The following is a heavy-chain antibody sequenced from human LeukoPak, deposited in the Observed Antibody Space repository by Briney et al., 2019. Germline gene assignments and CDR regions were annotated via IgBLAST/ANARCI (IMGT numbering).Heavy chain of an antibody. CDR3: AGGSGWITGD. CDR2: IKQDGSEI. Sequence: PGGSLRLSCSASGFTFGSYWMNWVRQAPGKGPEWVANIKQDGSEINYVDSVKGRFIISRDNAKNSLYLQMNSLRVDDTAVYYCAGGSGWITGDWDHGTLVTVSS. CDR1: GFTFGSYW. D-gene: IGHD1-14*01. V-gene: IGHV3-7*03. J-gene: IGHJ4*01.